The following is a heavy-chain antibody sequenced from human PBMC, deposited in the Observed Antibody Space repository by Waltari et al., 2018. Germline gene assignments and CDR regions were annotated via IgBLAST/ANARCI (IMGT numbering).Heavy chain of an antibody. CDR2: IGGSGGTT. CDR3: AKLPTTGSFLDY. J-gene: IGHJ4*02. CDR1: GFTFSHYP. Sequence: EVQLVESGGGLVQPGGSLRLSCAASGFTFSHYPVRWLRQPPGKGLEWVSAIGGSGGTTYFADSVKGRFTISRDNSKDTLYLQMNSLRAEDTAVYYCAKLPTTGSFLDYWGQGTLVTVSS. V-gene: IGHV3-23*04. D-gene: IGHD1-26*01.